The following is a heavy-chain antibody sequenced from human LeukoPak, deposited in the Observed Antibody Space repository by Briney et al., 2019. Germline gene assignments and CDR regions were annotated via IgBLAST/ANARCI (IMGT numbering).Heavy chain of an antibody. Sequence: GGSLRLSCAASGFTFSSYGMHWVRQAPGKGLEWVAVIWYDGSNKYYADSVKGQFTISRDNSKNTLYLQMNSLRAEDTAVYYCARERSGCSGGSCYSESDGMDVWGQGTTVTVSS. V-gene: IGHV3-33*01. D-gene: IGHD2-15*01. CDR3: ARERSGCSGGSCYSESDGMDV. CDR2: IWYDGSNK. J-gene: IGHJ6*02. CDR1: GFTFSSYG.